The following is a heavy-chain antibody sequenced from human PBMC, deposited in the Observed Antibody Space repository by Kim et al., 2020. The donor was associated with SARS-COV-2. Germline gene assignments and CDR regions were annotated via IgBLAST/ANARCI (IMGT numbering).Heavy chain of an antibody. V-gene: IGHV1-46*01. CDR1: GYRFTDNY. J-gene: IGHJ2*01. D-gene: IGHD2-21*01. CDR2: INPRDGGT. Sequence: ASVKVSCKSSGYRFTDNYIIWVRQVPGQGLEWIGLINPRDGGTYYAHRVQGRVTMTSDTSASTVYMELSSLTSDDTALYYCARGIGDFYHSISSFWG. CDR3: ARGIGDFYHSISSF.